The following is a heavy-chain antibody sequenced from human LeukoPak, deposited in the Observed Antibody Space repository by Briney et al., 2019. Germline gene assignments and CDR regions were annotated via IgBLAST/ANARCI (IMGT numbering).Heavy chain of an antibody. V-gene: IGHV3-48*03. J-gene: IGHJ4*02. CDR1: GFTFSSYA. Sequence: GGSLRLSCGASGFTFSSYAMNWVRQAPGKGLEWVSYISSSGSTIYYVDSVKGRFTISRDNAKNSLYLQMNSLRAEDTAVYYCARDLRDYSSSSRYFDYWGQGTLVTVSS. CDR2: ISSSGSTI. CDR3: ARDLRDYSSSSRYFDY. D-gene: IGHD6-6*01.